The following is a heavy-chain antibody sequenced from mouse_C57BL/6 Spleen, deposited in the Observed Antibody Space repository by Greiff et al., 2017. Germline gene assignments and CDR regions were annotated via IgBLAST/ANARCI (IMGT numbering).Heavy chain of an antibody. CDR1: GFSLTSYG. J-gene: IGHJ1*03. Sequence: QVQLQQSGPGLVQPSQSLSITCTVSGFSLTSYGVHWVRQSPGKGLEWLGVIWSGGSTDYNAAFISRLSISKDNSKGQVFFKMNSLQADDTAIYYCARGDYYGSSHGYFDVWGTGTTVTVSS. V-gene: IGHV2-2*01. CDR3: ARGDYYGSSHGYFDV. CDR2: IWSGGST. D-gene: IGHD1-1*01.